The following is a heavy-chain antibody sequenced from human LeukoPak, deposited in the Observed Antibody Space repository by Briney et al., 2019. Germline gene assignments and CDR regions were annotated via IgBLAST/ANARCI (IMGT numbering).Heavy chain of an antibody. V-gene: IGHV4-59*05. CDR3: ARYDYYGSGSPDY. D-gene: IGHD3-10*01. CDR2: IYYSGST. CDR1: GGSISSYY. Sequence: SETLSLTCTVSGGSISSYYWSWLRQPAGKGLEWIGSIYYSGSTYYTPSLKSRVTISVDTSKNQFSLKLTSVTAADTAVYYCARYDYYGSGSPDYWGQGTLVTVSS. J-gene: IGHJ4*01.